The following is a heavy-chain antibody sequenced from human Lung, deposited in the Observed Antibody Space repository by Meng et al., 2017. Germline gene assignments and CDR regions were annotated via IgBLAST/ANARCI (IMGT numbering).Heavy chain of an antibody. CDR1: GFPFSNYS. Sequence: EVQLVESGGGLVTPGWSLSLYCAASGFPFSNYSMNWVRQAPGKGVKWVSSISSDSRYIFYADSVKGRFTISRDNAKNSLYLQMNSLSPEDTAVFYCARFETVGVATGDFWGQGTLVTVSS. CDR2: ISSDSRYI. D-gene: IGHD2-15*01. V-gene: IGHV3-21*01. CDR3: ARFETVGVATGDF. J-gene: IGHJ4*02.